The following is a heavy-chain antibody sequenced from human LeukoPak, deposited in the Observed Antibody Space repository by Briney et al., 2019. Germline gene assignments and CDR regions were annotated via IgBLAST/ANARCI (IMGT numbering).Heavy chain of an antibody. CDR2: ISYDGSNK. V-gene: IGHV3-30*18. D-gene: IGHD6-19*01. CDR1: GFTFSGYG. J-gene: IGHJ4*02. CDR3: AKGGASGWLFDY. Sequence: GGSLRLSCAASGFTFSGYGTHWVRQAPGKGLEWVAVISYDGSNKYYADSVKGRFTISRDNSKNTLYLQMNSLRAEDTAVYYCAKGGASGWLFDYWGQGTLVTVSS.